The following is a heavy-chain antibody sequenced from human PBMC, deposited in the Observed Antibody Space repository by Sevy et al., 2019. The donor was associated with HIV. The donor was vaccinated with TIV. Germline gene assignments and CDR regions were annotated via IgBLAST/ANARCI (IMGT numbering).Heavy chain of an antibody. D-gene: IGHD1-26*01. J-gene: IGHJ4*02. V-gene: IGHV3-7*04. CDR2: IKQDESEK. Sequence: VGSLRLSCAASGFSFSTYWMHWVRQAPGKGLEWVANIKQDESEKYYVASVKGRFTISRDNAKNSVYLQMNSLRPEDTAIYYCARGNSASFDYWGQGTLVTVSS. CDR1: GFSFSTYW. CDR3: ARGNSASFDY.